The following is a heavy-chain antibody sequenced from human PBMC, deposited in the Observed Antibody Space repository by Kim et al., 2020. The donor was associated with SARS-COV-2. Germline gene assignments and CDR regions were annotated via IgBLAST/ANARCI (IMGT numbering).Heavy chain of an antibody. CDR3: ARDRKSAFDI. J-gene: IGHJ3*02. V-gene: IGHV3-30*04. Sequence: GGSLRLSCAASGFTFSSYAMHWVRQAPGKGLEWVAVISYDGSNKYYADSVKGRFTISRDNSKNTLYLQMNSLRAEDTAVYYCARDRKSAFDIWGQGTMVT. CDR2: ISYDGSNK. CDR1: GFTFSSYA.